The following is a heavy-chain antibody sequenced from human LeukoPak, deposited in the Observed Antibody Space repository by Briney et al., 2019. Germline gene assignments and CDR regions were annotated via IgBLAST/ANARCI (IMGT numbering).Heavy chain of an antibody. CDR2: INSNGRST. D-gene: IGHD3-22*01. CDR3: ARDMTGNYYDT. J-gene: IGHJ4*02. Sequence: PGGSLRLSCAAPGFPFSSYAMHWVRQAPGKGLEFVSAINSNGRSTFYAISVKGRFTVSRDNSKNTLYLQMGSLRADDMAVYYCARDMTGNYYDTWGQGTLVTVSS. V-gene: IGHV3-64*01. CDR1: GFPFSSYA.